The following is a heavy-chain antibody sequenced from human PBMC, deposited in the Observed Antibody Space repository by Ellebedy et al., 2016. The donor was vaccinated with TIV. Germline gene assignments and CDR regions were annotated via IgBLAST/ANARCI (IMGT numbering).Heavy chain of an antibody. Sequence: GESLKISCAASGFDFYAYGMHWVRQAPGKGLEWVAVVSFDGINKYYADSVKGRFIISRDNSKNTLYLQMNSVTTGEKAFYQCVRDGIPAINWFDPWGRGTLVTVSS. CDR3: VRDGIPAINWFDP. V-gene: IGHV3-30*03. CDR2: VSFDGINK. J-gene: IGHJ5*02. CDR1: GFDFYAYG. D-gene: IGHD1-1*01.